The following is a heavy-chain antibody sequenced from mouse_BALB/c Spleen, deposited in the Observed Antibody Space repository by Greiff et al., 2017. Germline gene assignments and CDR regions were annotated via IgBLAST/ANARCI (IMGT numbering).Heavy chain of an antibody. D-gene: IGHD2-4*01. V-gene: IGHV5-4*02. CDR1: GFTFSDYY. CDR2: ISDGGSYT. CDR3: ARGTMITTVDY. J-gene: IGHJ2*01. Sequence: EVKVVESGGGLVKPGGSLKLSCAASGFTFSDYYMYWVRQTPEKRLEWVATISDGGSYTYYPDSVKGRFTISRDNAKNNLYLQMSSLKSEDTAMYYCARGTMITTVDYWGQGTTLTVSS.